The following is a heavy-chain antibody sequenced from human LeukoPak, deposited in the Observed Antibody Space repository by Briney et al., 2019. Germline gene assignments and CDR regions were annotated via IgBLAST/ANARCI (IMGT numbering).Heavy chain of an antibody. CDR2: IYDSGST. D-gene: IGHD2-2*01. CDR1: GGSIRSSYYY. V-gene: IGHV4-39*01. Sequence: SETLSLTCTVSGGSIRSSYYYWGWIRQPPGKGLEWIGSIYDSGSTYYNPSLKSRVTISVDTSKNQFSLKLSSVTAADTAVYYCARLWYQLLLIWFDPWGLGTLVTVSS. CDR3: ARLWYQLLLIWFDP. J-gene: IGHJ5*02.